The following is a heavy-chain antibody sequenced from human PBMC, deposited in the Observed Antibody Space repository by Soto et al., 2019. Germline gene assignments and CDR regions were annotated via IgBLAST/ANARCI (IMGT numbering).Heavy chain of an antibody. D-gene: IGHD1-1*01. CDR3: ARNEWFDP. V-gene: IGHV4-39*07. Sequence: SETLSLTCSFSGDSSSTSTYSWSWIRQPPGKGLEWVGEINRSGSTHYNPSLKSRVTISVDTSNNQFSLKLRSVTAADTAVYYCARNEWFDPWGQGTLVTVSS. J-gene: IGHJ5*02. CDR1: GDSSSTSTYS. CDR2: INRSGST.